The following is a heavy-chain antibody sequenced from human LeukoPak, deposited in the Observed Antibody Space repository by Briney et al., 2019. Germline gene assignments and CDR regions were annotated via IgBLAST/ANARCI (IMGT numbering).Heavy chain of an antibody. J-gene: IGHJ2*01. D-gene: IGHD5-12*01. V-gene: IGHV3-23*01. CDR2: ISGSGGST. Sequence: PGGSLRLSCAASGFTFSSYAMSWVRQAPGKGLEWVSAISGSGGSTYYADSAKGRFTISRDNSKNTLYLQMNSLRAEDTAVYYCAKEGGLRLSHWYFDLWGRGTLVTVSS. CDR3: AKEGGLRLSHWYFDL. CDR1: GFTFSSYA.